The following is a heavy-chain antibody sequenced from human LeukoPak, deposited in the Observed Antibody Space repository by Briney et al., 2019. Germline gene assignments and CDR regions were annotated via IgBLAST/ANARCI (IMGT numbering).Heavy chain of an antibody. CDR1: GFTFSSYG. D-gene: IGHD3-10*01. V-gene: IGHV3-33*01. Sequence: GGSLRLSCAASGFTFSSYGMHWVRQAPGKGLEWVAVIWYDGSNKYYADSVKGRFTISRDNSKNTLYLQMNSLRAEDTAVYYCARGSGSSQYYFDYWGQGTLVTVSS. CDR3: ARGSGSSQYYFDY. J-gene: IGHJ4*02. CDR2: IWYDGSNK.